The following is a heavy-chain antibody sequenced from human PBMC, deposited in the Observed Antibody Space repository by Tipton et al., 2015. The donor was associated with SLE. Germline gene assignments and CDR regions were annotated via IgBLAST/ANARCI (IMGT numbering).Heavy chain of an antibody. J-gene: IGHJ4*02. Sequence: TLSLTCAVYGGSFSGYYWSWIRQPPGKGLEWIGEINHSGSTNYNPSLKSRVTISVDTSKNQFSLKLSSVTAADTAVYYCARGKGSSSWYYFDYWGQGTLVT. CDR3: ARGKGSSSWYYFDY. D-gene: IGHD6-13*01. CDR1: GGSFSGYY. V-gene: IGHV4-34*01. CDR2: INHSGST.